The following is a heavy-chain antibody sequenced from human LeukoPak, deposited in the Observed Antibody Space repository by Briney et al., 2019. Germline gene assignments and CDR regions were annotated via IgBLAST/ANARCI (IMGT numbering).Heavy chain of an antibody. V-gene: IGHV5-51*01. Sequence: GESLKISCKASGYSLTSYWIGWVRQMPGKGLEWMGIIDPSDSETRYTPSFQGHVTISADKSLTTAYLQWNSLKASDTAMYYCARQTAMGRSGDYWGQGTLVAVSS. J-gene: IGHJ4*02. CDR1: GYSLTSYW. CDR2: IDPSDSET. CDR3: ARQTAMGRSGDY. D-gene: IGHD5-18*01.